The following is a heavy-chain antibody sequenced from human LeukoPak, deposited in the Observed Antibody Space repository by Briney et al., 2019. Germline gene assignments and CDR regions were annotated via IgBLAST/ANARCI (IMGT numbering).Heavy chain of an antibody. CDR2: ISAYNGNT. D-gene: IGHD6-19*01. V-gene: IGHV1-18*01. J-gene: IGHJ4*02. Sequence: GAPVKVSCKASGYTFTSYGISWVRQAPGQGLEWMGWISAYNGNTNYAQKLQGRVTMTTDTSTSTAYMELRSLRSDDTAVYYCARAESSSGWYYFDYWGQGTLVTVSS. CDR1: GYTFTSYG. CDR3: ARAESSSGWYYFDY.